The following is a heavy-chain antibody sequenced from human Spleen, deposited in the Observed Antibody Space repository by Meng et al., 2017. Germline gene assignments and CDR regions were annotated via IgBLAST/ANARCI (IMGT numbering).Heavy chain of an antibody. Sequence: GESLKISCAASGFTFSSYWMSWVRQAPGKGLEWVANIKKDGSEKYYVDSVKGRFTISRDNAKNSLYLQMNSLRAEDTALYYCARDTGSGWVPLGDYWGQGTLVTVSS. CDR1: GFTFSSYW. D-gene: IGHD6-19*01. CDR2: IKKDGSEK. V-gene: IGHV3-7*01. J-gene: IGHJ4*02. CDR3: ARDTGSGWVPLGDY.